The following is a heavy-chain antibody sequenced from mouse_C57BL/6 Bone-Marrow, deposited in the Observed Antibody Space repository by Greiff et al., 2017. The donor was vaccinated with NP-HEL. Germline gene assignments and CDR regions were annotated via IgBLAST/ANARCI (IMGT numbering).Heavy chain of an antibody. Sequence: EVMLVESGGDLVKPGGSLKLSCAASGFTFSSYGMSWVRQTPDKRLEWVATISSGGSYTYYPDSVKGRFTISRDNAKNTLYLQMSSLKSEDTAMYYCARHKNYGYAMDYWGQGTSVTVSS. V-gene: IGHV5-6*01. J-gene: IGHJ4*01. CDR1: GFTFSSYG. CDR2: ISSGGSYT. CDR3: ARHKNYGYAMDY. D-gene: IGHD1-1*01.